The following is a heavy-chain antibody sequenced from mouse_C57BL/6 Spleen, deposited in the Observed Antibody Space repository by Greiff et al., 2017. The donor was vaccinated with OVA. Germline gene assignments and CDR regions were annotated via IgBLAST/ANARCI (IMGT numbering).Heavy chain of an antibody. CDR1: GYTFTSYW. D-gene: IGHD2-4*01. J-gene: IGHJ3*01. Sequence: VQLQQPGAELVKPGASVKLSCKASGYTFTSYWMQWVKQRPGQGLEWIGEIDLSYSYTHYNQKFKGKATLTVDTSSSTAYMQLSSLTSEDSAVYYGARSRDYDGDGLVFAYWGQGTLVTVAA. CDR3: ARSRDYDGDGLVFAY. V-gene: IGHV1-50*01. CDR2: IDLSYSYT.